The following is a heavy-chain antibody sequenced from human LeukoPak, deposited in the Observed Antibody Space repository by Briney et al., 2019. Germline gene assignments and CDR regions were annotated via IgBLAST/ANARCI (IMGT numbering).Heavy chain of an antibody. D-gene: IGHD3-22*01. CDR3: ATSRDFYDTSGYYPYYFDC. Sequence: GGSLRLSCAASGFTFSTYGMHWVRQAPGKGLEWVALISYDGSNKYYADSVKGRFTISRDNSKNTLYLQMNSLRTEDTAVYYCATSRDFYDTSGYYPYYFDCWGQGTLVTVSS. CDR2: ISYDGSNK. V-gene: IGHV3-30*03. J-gene: IGHJ4*02. CDR1: GFTFSTYG.